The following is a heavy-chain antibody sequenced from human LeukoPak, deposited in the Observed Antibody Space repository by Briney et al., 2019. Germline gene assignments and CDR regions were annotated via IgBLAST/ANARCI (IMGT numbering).Heavy chain of an antibody. J-gene: IGHJ4*02. CDR2: INPNSGGT. D-gene: IGHD3-3*01. CDR3: ARDLGLRFLEWSFDY. V-gene: IGHV1-2*06. CDR1: GYTFTGYY. Sequence: GASVKVSCKASGYTFTGYYMHWVRQAPGQGLEWMGRINPNSGGTNYAQKFQGRVTMTRDTSISTAYMELSRLRSDDTAVYYCARDLGLRFLEWSFDYWGQGILVTVSS.